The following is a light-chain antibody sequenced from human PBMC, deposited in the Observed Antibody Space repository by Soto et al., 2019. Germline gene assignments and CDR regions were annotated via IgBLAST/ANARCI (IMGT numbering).Light chain of an antibody. J-gene: IGKJ2*01. CDR2: DAS. CDR1: QSVSSY. CDR3: QQRSNWPRT. V-gene: IGKV3-11*01. Sequence: EIVLTQSPAALSLSPGDTATLSCRARQSVSSYLAWYQQKPGQAPRLLIYDASNRATGIPARFSGSGSGTDFTLTIGSLEPEDFPVYYCQQRSNWPRTFGQGTKVEIK.